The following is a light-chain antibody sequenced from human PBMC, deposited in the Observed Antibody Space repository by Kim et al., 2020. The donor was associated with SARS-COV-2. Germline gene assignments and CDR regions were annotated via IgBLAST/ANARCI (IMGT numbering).Light chain of an antibody. V-gene: IGKV1-5*03. Sequence: GSVGDRVTNTCRASQSISSWLAWYQQKPGKAPKLLIYKASSLESGVPSRFSGSGSGTEFTLTISSLQPDDFATYYCQQYNSYPWTFGQGTKVDIK. CDR1: QSISSW. J-gene: IGKJ1*01. CDR3: QQYNSYPWT. CDR2: KAS.